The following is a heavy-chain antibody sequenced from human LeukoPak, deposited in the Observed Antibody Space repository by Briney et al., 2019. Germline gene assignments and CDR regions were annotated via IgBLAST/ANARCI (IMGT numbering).Heavy chain of an antibody. CDR1: GGSISSYY. Sequence: SETLSLTCTVSGGSISSYYWSWIRQPPGKGLEWIGYIYYSGSTNYSPSLKSRVTISVDTSKNKFSLKLSSVTAADTAVYYCAREKTVTTMVADYYYGMDVWGQGTTVTVSS. CDR2: IYYSGST. CDR3: AREKTVTTMVADYYYGMDV. D-gene: IGHD4-17*01. J-gene: IGHJ6*02. V-gene: IGHV4-59*01.